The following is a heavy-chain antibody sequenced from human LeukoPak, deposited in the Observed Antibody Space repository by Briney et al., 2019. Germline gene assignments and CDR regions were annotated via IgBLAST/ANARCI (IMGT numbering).Heavy chain of an antibody. Sequence: PGGSLRLSCAASGFTFSSYGMHWVRQAPGKGLEWVAFIRYDGSNKYYADSVKGRFTISRDNSKKTLYMQMNSLRPEDTAVYFCAARRTRDFDYWGQGTLVTVSS. CDR1: GFTFSSYG. CDR3: AARRTRDFDY. V-gene: IGHV3-30*02. D-gene: IGHD1-1*01. CDR2: IRYDGSNK. J-gene: IGHJ4*02.